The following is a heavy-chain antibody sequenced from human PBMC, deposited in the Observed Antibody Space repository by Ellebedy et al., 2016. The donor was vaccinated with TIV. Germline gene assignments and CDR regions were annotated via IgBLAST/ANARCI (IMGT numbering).Heavy chain of an antibody. D-gene: IGHD2-21*02. J-gene: IGHJ4*02. V-gene: IGHV4-38-2*02. Sequence: SETLSLTXTVSGYSISRGYYWGWIRLSPGKGLEWIGSINHLGSTYSNPSLKSRLTLAVDTSKNQFSLTLSSVTTADTARYYCGRGGGGDCGGDCYSDNWGQGILVSVSS. CDR2: INHLGST. CDR3: GRGGGGDCGGDCYSDN. CDR1: GYSISRGYY.